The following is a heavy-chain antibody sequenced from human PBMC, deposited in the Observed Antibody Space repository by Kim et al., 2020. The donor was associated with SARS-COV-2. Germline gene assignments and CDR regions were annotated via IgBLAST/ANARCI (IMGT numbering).Heavy chain of an antibody. D-gene: IGHD3-22*01. Sequence: VDFVKGRFTISRDNATNPLYLQMHSLRAEDTAVYYCARDDSTGYYYLDTWGRGTLVTVSS. V-gene: IGHV3-7*01. CDR3: ARDDSTGYYYLDT. J-gene: IGHJ4*02.